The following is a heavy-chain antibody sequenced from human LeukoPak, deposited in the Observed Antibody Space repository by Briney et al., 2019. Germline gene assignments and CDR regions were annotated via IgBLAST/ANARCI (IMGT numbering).Heavy chain of an antibody. CDR1: GFTFSSYW. V-gene: IGHV3-7*01. D-gene: IGHD1-14*01. Sequence: GGSLRLSCAASGFTFSSYWMSWVRQAPGKGLEWVAHTKHDGSEKYYVDSVKGRFTISRDNAQNSLYLQMSSPRVEDTALYYCARLITSEAGRGMDVWGQGTTVTVSS. CDR2: TKHDGSEK. CDR3: ARLITSEAGRGMDV. J-gene: IGHJ6*02.